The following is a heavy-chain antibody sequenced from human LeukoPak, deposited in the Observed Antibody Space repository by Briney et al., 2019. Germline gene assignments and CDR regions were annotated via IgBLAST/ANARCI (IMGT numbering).Heavy chain of an antibody. V-gene: IGHV4-31*03. CDR1: GASISTSGHY. CDR3: ARVLNYYDNSGYFYFFDY. CDR2: IYYSGDT. D-gene: IGHD3-22*01. Sequence: SQTLSLTCSVSGASISTSGHYWSWIRQHPGKGLDWIGYIYYSGDTHYNASLRSRVSISVDTSQSQFSLKLSSVTAADTAVYYCARVLNYYDNSGYFYFFDYWGQGTPVTVSS. J-gene: IGHJ4*02.